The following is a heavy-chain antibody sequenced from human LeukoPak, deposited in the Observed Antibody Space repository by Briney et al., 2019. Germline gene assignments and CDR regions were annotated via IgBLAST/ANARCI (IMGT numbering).Heavy chain of an antibody. J-gene: IGHJ6*03. V-gene: IGHV4-59*01. CDR2: IYYSGST. CDR1: GGSISSYY. Sequence: PSETLSLTCTVSGGSISSYYWSWIRQPPGKGLEWIGYIYYSGSTNYNPSLKSRVTISVDTSKNQFSLKLSSVTAADTAVYYCARGMVRGVTLSWYYYYYYMDVWGKGTTVTVSS. CDR3: ARGMVRGVTLSWYYYYYYMDV. D-gene: IGHD3-10*01.